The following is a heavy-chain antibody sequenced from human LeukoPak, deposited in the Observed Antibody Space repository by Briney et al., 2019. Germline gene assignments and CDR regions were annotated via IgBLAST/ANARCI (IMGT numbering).Heavy chain of an antibody. D-gene: IGHD4-17*01. CDR2: IYYSGIT. CDR3: ARRGPTVVVDY. CDR1: GGSISSSSYS. J-gene: IGHJ4*02. V-gene: IGHV4-39*01. Sequence: SETLSLTCTVPGGSISSSSYSWVWIRQPPGKGLECIGTIYYSGITYKNPSLKSRVTISIDTSRNQFSLTLTSVTAADTAVYYCARRGPTVVVDYWGQGTLVTVSS.